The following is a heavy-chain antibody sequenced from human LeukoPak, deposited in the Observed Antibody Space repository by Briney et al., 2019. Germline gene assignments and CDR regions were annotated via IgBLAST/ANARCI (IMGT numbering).Heavy chain of an antibody. CDR3: AKARGGPVTTLEG. CDR2: TSGDGGVT. V-gene: IGHV3-23*01. Sequence: GGSLRLSCAASGFTFRKYAMSWVRQAPGKGLEWVSATSGDGGVTYYADSVKGRFTISRDNSKDTLYLQMNSLRVEDTAVFYCAKARGGPVTTLEGWGQGTPVTVSS. CDR1: GFTFRKYA. J-gene: IGHJ4*02. D-gene: IGHD4-17*01.